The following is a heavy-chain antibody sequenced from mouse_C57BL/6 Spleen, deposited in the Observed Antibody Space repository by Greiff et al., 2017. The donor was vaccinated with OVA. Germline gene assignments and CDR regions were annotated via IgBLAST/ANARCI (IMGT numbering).Heavy chain of an antibody. CDR1: GYTFTDYY. D-gene: IGHD1-1*01. CDR2: INPNNGGT. Sequence: VQLQQSGPELVKPGASVKISCKASGYTFTDYYMNWVKQSHGKSLEWIGDINPNNGGTSYNQKFKGKATLTVDKSSSTAYMELRSLTSEDSAVYYCARDYGRLGFDVWGTGTTVTVSS. J-gene: IGHJ1*03. V-gene: IGHV1-26*01. CDR3: ARDYGRLGFDV.